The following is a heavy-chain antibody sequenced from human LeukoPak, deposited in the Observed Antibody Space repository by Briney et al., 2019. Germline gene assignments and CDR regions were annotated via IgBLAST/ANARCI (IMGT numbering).Heavy chain of an antibody. CDR2: ISWNSGSI. Sequence: GGSLRLSCAASGFTFSDYYMSWIRQAPGKGLEWVSGISWNSGSIGYADSVKGRFTISRDNAENSLYLQMNSLRAEDTALYYCAKGSTVVAQYNWFDPWGQGTLVTVSS. D-gene: IGHD4-23*01. CDR1: GFTFSDYY. CDR3: AKGSTVVAQYNWFDP. J-gene: IGHJ5*02. V-gene: IGHV3-9*01.